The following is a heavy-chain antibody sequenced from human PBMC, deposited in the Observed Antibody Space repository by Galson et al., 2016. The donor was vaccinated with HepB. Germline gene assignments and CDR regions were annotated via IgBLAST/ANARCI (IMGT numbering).Heavy chain of an antibody. D-gene: IGHD2-21*01. J-gene: IGHJ4*02. Sequence: SLRLSCAASGFIFSGRAMSWVRQAPGKGLEWVAGVNRYGTTTDYAASVKGRFTISRDNSKNILYLQMNSLRTEDTALYYCAKDDYSDGGGSTDYWGQGTLVTVS. CDR1: GFIFSGRA. CDR3: AKDDYSDGGGSTDY. CDR2: VNRYGTTT. V-gene: IGHV3-23*01.